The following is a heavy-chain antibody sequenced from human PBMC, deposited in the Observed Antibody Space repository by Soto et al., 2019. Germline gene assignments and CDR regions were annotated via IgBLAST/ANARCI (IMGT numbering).Heavy chain of an antibody. D-gene: IGHD2-21*02. CDR2: IIPIFGTA. Sequence: QVQLVQSGAEVKKPGSSVKVSCKASGGTFSSYAISWVRQAPGQGLEWMGGIIPIFGTANYAQKFQGRVTITADESTITAYMELSILRSEDTAVYYCARDRVPPHIVVVTYAFDIWGQGTMVTVSS. CDR1: GGTFSSYA. J-gene: IGHJ3*02. V-gene: IGHV1-69*01. CDR3: ARDRVPPHIVVVTYAFDI.